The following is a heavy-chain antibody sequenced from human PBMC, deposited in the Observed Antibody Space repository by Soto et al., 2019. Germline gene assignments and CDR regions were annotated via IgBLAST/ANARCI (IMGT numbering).Heavy chain of an antibody. Sequence: EVQLLESGGGLVQPGGSLRLPCAVSGFSFSTYAMSWVRQAPGKGLGWVSGISAGGGNTYYADSVRGPFTISRDNSKDTLYLQITSLRAEDTAFYYCAKHAEYQLVSWFDPWGQGTLVTVSS. D-gene: IGHD2-2*01. V-gene: IGHV3-23*01. J-gene: IGHJ5*02. CDR1: GFSFSTYA. CDR3: AKHAEYQLVSWFDP. CDR2: ISAGGGNT.